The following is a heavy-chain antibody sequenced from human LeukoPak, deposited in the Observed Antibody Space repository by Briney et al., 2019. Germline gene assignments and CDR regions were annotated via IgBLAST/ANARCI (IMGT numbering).Heavy chain of an antibody. D-gene: IGHD3-9*01. Sequence: PGGSLRLSCTASGFTLGDYAMSWVRQALGKGLGWVGFIRRKAYGGPTEYAASVKGRFTISRDDCKGIAYLQMNSLKTEDTAVYYCTRDALRYFDWSFSYYYYGMDVWGKGTTVTVSS. CDR3: TRDALRYFDWSFSYYYYGMDV. CDR1: GFTLGDYA. J-gene: IGHJ6*04. CDR2: IRRKAYGGPT. V-gene: IGHV3-49*04.